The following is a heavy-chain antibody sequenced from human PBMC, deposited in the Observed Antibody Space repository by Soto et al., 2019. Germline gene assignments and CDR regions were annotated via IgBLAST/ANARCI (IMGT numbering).Heavy chain of an antibody. D-gene: IGHD3-16*01. Sequence: QVQLQESGPGLVKPSQTLSLICTVSGDAISNDNYYWSWIRQPPGKGLEWIGYIYSTGSTTYNPSRRIRLTTAIGPSKTHFSLKLTSVTAADTAVYYCARGESMLPSVLTSPLDYWGQGTLVTVSS. CDR2: IYSTGST. CDR1: GDAISNDNYY. J-gene: IGHJ4*02. CDR3: ARGESMLPSVLTSPLDY. V-gene: IGHV4-30-4*08.